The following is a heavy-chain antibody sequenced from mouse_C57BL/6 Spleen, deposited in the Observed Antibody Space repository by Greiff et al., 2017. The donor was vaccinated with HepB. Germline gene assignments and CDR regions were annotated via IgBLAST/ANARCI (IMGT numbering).Heavy chain of an antibody. V-gene: IGHV2-5*01. CDR3: AKLYSNSDRWFAY. D-gene: IGHD2-5*01. J-gene: IGHJ3*01. CDR2: IWRGGST. Sequence: VQLQESGPGLVQPSQSLSITCTVSGFSLTSYGVHWVRQSPGKGLEWLGVIWRGGSTDYNAAFMSRLSITKDNSKSQVFFKMNSLQADDTAIYYCAKLYSNSDRWFAYWGQGTLVTVSA. CDR1: GFSLTSYG.